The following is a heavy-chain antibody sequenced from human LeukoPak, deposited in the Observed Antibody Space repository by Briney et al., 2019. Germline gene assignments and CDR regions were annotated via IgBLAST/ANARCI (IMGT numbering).Heavy chain of an antibody. CDR2: IIPIFGTA. J-gene: IGHJ4*02. CDR1: GGTFSSYA. V-gene: IGHV1-69*01. CDR3: ARGHQKGYCSSTSCYANDY. Sequence: SVKVSCKASGGTFSSYAISWVRQAPGQGLEWMGGIIPIFGTANYAQKFQGRVTITADESTSTAYMELSSLRSEDTAVYYCARGHQKGYCSSTSCYANDYWGQGTLVTVSS. D-gene: IGHD2-2*01.